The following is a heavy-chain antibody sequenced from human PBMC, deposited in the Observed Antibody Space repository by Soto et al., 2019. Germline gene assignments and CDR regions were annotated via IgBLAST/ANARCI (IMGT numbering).Heavy chain of an antibody. CDR2: MNPNSGNT. V-gene: IGHV1-8*01. Sequence: QVQLVQSGAEVKKPGASVKVSCKASGYTFTSYDINWVRQATGQGLEWMGWMNPNSGNTGNAQKFQGRITMTRNTSISTAYVELGSLRSEDTAVYYCARREEWLASFDYWGQGTLVTVSS. CDR3: ARREEWLASFDY. CDR1: GYTFTSYD. D-gene: IGHD6-19*01. J-gene: IGHJ4*02.